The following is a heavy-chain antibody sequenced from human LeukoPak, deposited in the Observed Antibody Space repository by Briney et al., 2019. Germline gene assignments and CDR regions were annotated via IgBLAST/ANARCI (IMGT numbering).Heavy chain of an antibody. J-gene: IGHJ3*02. CDR2: IKQDGSEK. CDR3: ARRDVMITFGGVIVKATFDI. D-gene: IGHD3-16*02. V-gene: IGHV3-7*01. CDR1: GFTFSSYW. Sequence: GSLRLSCAASGFTFSSYWMSWVRQAPGKGLEWVATIKQDGSEKYYVDSVKGRFTISRDNAKNSLYLQMNSLRAEDTAVYYCARRDVMITFGGVIVKATFDIWGQGTMVTVSS.